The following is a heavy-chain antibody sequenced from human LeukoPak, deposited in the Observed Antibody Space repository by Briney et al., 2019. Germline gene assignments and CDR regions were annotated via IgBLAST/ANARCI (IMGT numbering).Heavy chain of an antibody. Sequence: GGSLRLSCAASGFTFSSYSMNWVRQAPGKGLEWVSYISSSSSTIYYADSVKGRFTISRDNAKNSLYLQMNSLRAEDTAVYYCAKDLEKVEFYFDYWGQGTLVTVSS. CDR2: ISSSSSTI. J-gene: IGHJ4*02. CDR3: AKDLEKVEFYFDY. V-gene: IGHV3-48*01. D-gene: IGHD5-24*01. CDR1: GFTFSSYS.